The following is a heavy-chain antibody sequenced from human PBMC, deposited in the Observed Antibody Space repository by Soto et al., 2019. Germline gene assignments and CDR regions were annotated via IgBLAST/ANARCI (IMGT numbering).Heavy chain of an antibody. Sequence: GASLKISCKGSGYSCAGYWITWVRQKPGKGLEWMGRIDPSDSQTYYTPSFRGHVTISVTKSITTVFLQWSILRASDTAMYYCARQIYDSDTGPNFQYYFDSWGQGTPVTVSS. D-gene: IGHD3-22*01. CDR2: IDPSDSQT. CDR1: GYSCAGYW. J-gene: IGHJ4*02. V-gene: IGHV5-10-1*01. CDR3: ARQIYDSDTGPNFQYYFDS.